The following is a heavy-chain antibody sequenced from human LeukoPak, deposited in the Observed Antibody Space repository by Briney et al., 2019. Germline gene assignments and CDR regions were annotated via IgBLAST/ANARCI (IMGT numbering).Heavy chain of an antibody. J-gene: IGHJ5*02. V-gene: IGHV4-34*01. CDR1: GGSFSGYY. CDR2: INHSGGT. D-gene: IGHD2-8*01. CDR3: ARGMVYAIYNWFDP. Sequence: RSSETLSLTCAVYGGSFSGYYWSWIRQPPGKGLEWIGEINHSGGTNYNPSLKSRVTISVDTSKNQFSLKLSSVTAADTAVYYCARGMVYAIYNWFDPWGQGTLVTVSS.